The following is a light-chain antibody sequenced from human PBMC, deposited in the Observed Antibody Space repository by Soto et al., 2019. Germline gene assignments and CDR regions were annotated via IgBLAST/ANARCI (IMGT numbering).Light chain of an antibody. CDR3: LQYFRGRT. Sequence: EIVMTQSPATLSVSPGERATLSCRASQSLSSSLAWYQQKPGQAPRLLIYDASTRATDIPARFSGSGSGTEFPLTISSLQSEDSAVYYCLQYFRGRTFGQGTKVEIK. CDR2: DAS. V-gene: IGKV3-15*01. J-gene: IGKJ1*01. CDR1: QSLSSS.